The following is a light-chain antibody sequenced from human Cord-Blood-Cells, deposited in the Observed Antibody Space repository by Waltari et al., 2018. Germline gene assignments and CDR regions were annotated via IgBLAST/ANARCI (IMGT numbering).Light chain of an antibody. CDR2: AAS. V-gene: IGKV1-39*01. CDR1: QSISSY. J-gene: IGKJ3*01. Sequence: IQMTQFPSSLSAYVGDRVTITCRASQSISSYLNRYQQKPGKAPELLLYAASSLQSGVPSRFSGSESGTDFTLTISSLQPEDFATYYCQQSDSTPVTFGPGTKVDI. CDR3: QQSDSTPVT.